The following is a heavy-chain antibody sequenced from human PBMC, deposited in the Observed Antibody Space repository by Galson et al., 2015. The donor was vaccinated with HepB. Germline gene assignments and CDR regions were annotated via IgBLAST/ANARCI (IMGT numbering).Heavy chain of an antibody. D-gene: IGHD3-10*01. CDR3: ASGGLTVKGFGESFLNWFDP. V-gene: IGHV3-53*01. CDR2: IYSGTST. Sequence: SLRLSCAASGFTVSSNYMSWVRQAPGKGLEWVSIIYSGTSTYYADSVRGRFTISRDNAKNLLFLQMNSLRVDDTAVYYCASGGLTVKGFGESFLNWFDPWGQGILVTVSS. CDR1: GFTVSSNY. J-gene: IGHJ5*02.